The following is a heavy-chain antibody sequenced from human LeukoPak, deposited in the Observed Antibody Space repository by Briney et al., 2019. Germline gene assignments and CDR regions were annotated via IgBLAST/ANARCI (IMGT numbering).Heavy chain of an antibody. J-gene: IGHJ5*02. CDR1: GGTFSSYA. Sequence: GASVKVSCKASGGTFSSYAISWVRQAPGQGLEWMGRIIPILGIANYAQKFQGRVTITADKSTSTAYMELSSLRSEDTAVYYCARGKRITIFGVVIIDNWFDPWGQGTLVTVSS. D-gene: IGHD3-3*01. V-gene: IGHV1-69*04. CDR3: ARGKRITIFGVVIIDNWFDP. CDR2: IIPILGIA.